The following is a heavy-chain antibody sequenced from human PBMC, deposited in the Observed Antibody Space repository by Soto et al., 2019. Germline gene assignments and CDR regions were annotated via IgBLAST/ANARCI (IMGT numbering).Heavy chain of an antibody. V-gene: IGHV1-69*01. J-gene: IGHJ4*01. D-gene: IGHD5-18*01. CDR3: TRSYGYTFGGSLDN. Sequence: QVQLVQSGPEVKKPGSSVKVSCKASGDTFNSYVITWVRHAPGQGLEWLGGIITAFGTTSYAQNFKDRFTITADEAANTDHMELSSLTSDDAAMYYCTRSYGYTFGGSLDNWGHGTLVTVSS. CDR2: IITAFGTT. CDR1: GDTFNSYV.